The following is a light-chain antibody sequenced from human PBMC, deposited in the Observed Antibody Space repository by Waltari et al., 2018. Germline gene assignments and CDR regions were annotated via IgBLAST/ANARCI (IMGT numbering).Light chain of an antibody. V-gene: IGKV3D-15*01. Sequence: DIVMTPSPATLSVSLGESVTLSCRASQSISIHLAWYTSNLAGYKQKPGQPPRLLISGASSRATGVPARFSGSGSGTEFTLTISALQSEDCAVYYCQHYHNWPRTFGQGTRVELK. J-gene: IGKJ1*01. CDR1: QSISIHLAWYTSN. CDR3: QHYHNWPRT. CDR2: GAS.